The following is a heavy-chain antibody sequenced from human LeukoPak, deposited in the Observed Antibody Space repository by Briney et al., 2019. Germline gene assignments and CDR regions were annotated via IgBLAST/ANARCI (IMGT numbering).Heavy chain of an antibody. J-gene: IGHJ4*02. CDR3: ARASYGANADY. Sequence: SETLSLASTVSGGSIDSYYWTWIREPPGKRLEWIAYMYYSGSTSYNPSLKSRVTISVDTSKNQFSLKLSSVTAADTAVYFCARASYGANADYWGQGTLVTVSS. CDR2: MYYSGST. V-gene: IGHV4-59*01. CDR1: GGSIDSYY. D-gene: IGHD4-23*01.